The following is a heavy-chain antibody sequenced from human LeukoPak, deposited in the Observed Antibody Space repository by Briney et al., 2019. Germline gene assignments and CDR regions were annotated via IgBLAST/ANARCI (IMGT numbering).Heavy chain of an antibody. CDR3: ARESRRDIVVVVAAIWFDP. Sequence: GGSLRLSCAASGFTFSSYSMNWVRQDPGKGLEWVSSISSSSSYIYYADSVKGRFTISRDNAKNSLYLQMNSLRAEDTAVYYCARESRRDIVVVVAAIWFDPWGQGTLVTVSS. V-gene: IGHV3-21*01. CDR1: GFTFSSYS. D-gene: IGHD2-15*01. CDR2: ISSSSSYI. J-gene: IGHJ5*02.